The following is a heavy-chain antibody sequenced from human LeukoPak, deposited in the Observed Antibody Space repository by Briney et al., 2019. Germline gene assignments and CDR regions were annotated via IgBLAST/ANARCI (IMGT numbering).Heavy chain of an antibody. D-gene: IGHD5-12*01. Sequence: PGGSLRLSCAASGFTFGSYAMSWVRQAPGKGLEWVSAISGSGGSTYYADSVKGRFTISRDNSKNTLYLQMNSLRAEDTAVYYCAKEAFAVATSVDYYYYYGMDVWGQGTTVTVSS. CDR1: GFTFGSYA. CDR2: ISGSGGST. CDR3: AKEAFAVATSVDYYYYYGMDV. J-gene: IGHJ6*02. V-gene: IGHV3-23*01.